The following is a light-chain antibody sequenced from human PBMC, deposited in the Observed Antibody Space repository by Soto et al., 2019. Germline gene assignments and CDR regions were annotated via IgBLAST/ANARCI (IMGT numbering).Light chain of an antibody. Sequence: DTQMTQSPSSLSASVGDRITITCRASQGIGKYLAWYQLKAGKVPRLLIYGASSLVSGVPSRFSASGSGTDFTLTISGLQPEDFATYYCQKYNTAPWTFGPGTKV. J-gene: IGKJ1*01. CDR2: GAS. V-gene: IGKV1-27*01. CDR1: QGIGKY. CDR3: QKYNTAPWT.